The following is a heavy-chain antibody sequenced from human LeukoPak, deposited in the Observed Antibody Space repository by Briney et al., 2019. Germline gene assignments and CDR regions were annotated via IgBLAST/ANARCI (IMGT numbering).Heavy chain of an antibody. J-gene: IGHJ4*02. CDR2: IIPIFGTA. CDR3: ARAGTTRYYFDY. CDR1: LGTLISYV. V-gene: IGHV1-69*13. D-gene: IGHD1-1*01. Sequence: ASVKVSCKASLGTLISYVISWVRQAPGQGREWMGGIIPIFGTANYAQKFQGRVTITADESTSTAYMELSSLRSEDTAVYYCARAGTTRYYFDYWGQGTLVSVS.